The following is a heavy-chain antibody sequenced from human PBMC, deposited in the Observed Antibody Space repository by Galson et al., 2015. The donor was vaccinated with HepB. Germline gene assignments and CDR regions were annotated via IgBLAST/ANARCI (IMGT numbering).Heavy chain of an antibody. CDR2: ISYDGSNK. D-gene: IGHD3-10*01. Sequence: SLRLSCAASGFTFSSYAVHWVRQAPGKGLEWVAVISYDGSNKYYADSVKGRFTISRDNSENTLYLQMNSLRAEDTAVYYCARDSSYYYGSGSYYDHKPLDYWGQGTLVTVSS. V-gene: IGHV3-30*04. J-gene: IGHJ4*02. CDR3: ARDSSYYYGSGSYYDHKPLDY. CDR1: GFTFSSYA.